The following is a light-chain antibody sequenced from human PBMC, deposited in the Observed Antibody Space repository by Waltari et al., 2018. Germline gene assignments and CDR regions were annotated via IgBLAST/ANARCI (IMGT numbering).Light chain of an antibody. CDR1: QIVDDF. CDR2: AAS. J-gene: IGKJ4*01. V-gene: IGKV3-11*01. CDR3: QQRSDWPRLT. Sequence: IVLTQSPATLSLSPGERATLSCRASQIVDDFLAWYQQRPGQSPRLLIHAASNRAPGIPARFIGSGSGTDFTLTISSLEPEDFAIYYCQQRSDWPRLTFGGGTRVE.